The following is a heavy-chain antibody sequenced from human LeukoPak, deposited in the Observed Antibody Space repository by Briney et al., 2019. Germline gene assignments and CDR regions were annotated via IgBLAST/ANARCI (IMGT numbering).Heavy chain of an antibody. CDR1: GFTVSSHY. CDR2: IYSGGST. J-gene: IGHJ4*02. Sequence: GGSLRLSCAASGFTVSSHYMSWVRQAPGKGLEWVSVIYSGGSTYYADSVKGRFTISGDNSKNTLYLQMNSLRAEDTAVYYCAREGSHYYDSSGYLINPFDYWGQGTLVTVSS. V-gene: IGHV3-53*01. CDR3: AREGSHYYDSSGYLINPFDY. D-gene: IGHD3-22*01.